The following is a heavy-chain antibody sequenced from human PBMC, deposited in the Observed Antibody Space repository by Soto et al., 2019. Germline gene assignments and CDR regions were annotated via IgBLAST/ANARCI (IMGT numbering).Heavy chain of an antibody. V-gene: IGHV1-69*06. CDR3: ARGPRYCSSTSCYTGDY. Sequence: QVQLVQSGAEVKKPGSSVKVSCKASGGTFSSYAISWVRQAPGQGLEWMGGTIPIFGTANYAPKFQGRVTITADKSTRTAYMELGSLSSEDAAVYYCARGPRYCSSTSCYTGDYWGQGTLVTVSS. CDR1: GGTFSSYA. D-gene: IGHD2-2*02. CDR2: TIPIFGTA. J-gene: IGHJ4*02.